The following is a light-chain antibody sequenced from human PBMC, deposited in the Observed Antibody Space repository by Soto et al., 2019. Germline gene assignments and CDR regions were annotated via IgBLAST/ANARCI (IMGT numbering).Light chain of an antibody. V-gene: IGKV3-15*01. CDR3: QQYNDWPPLT. CDR2: YAS. J-gene: IGKJ4*01. CDR1: QSVRNN. Sequence: EIVMTQSPATLSVSPGERATVSCRASQSVRNNLAWYQQKPGQAPRLLIYYASTRATGIPARFSGSGSGTEFTLTISSLQSEDFAIYYCQQYNDWPPLTFGGGTKVEIK.